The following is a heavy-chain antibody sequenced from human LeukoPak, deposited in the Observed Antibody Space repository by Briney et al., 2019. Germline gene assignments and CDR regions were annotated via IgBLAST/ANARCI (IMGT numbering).Heavy chain of an antibody. CDR2: ISYDGSNK. D-gene: IGHD6-19*01. V-gene: IGHV3-30*04. Sequence: PGGSLRLSCAASGFTFSSYAMHWVRQAPGKGLEWVAVISYDGSNKYYADSVEGRFTISRDNSKNTLYLQMNSLRAEDTAVYYCARDRDYSSGWYRGAFDIWGQGTMVTVSS. J-gene: IGHJ3*02. CDR3: ARDRDYSSGWYRGAFDI. CDR1: GFTFSSYA.